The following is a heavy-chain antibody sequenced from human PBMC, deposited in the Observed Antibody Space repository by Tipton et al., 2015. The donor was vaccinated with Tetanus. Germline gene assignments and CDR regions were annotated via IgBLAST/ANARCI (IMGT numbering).Heavy chain of an antibody. CDR1: GGSVSSGHYY. Sequence: TLSLTCTVSGGSVSSGHYYWSWIRQPPGKGLEWIGYIYSTARTNYIPSLQSRVTMSLDTSKYQFCLHLSSVTAADTAFYYCASVPYYDSGTYSSFDYWGQGTLVTVSS. CDR3: ASVPYYDSGTYSSFDY. CDR2: IYSTART. V-gene: IGHV4-61*01. D-gene: IGHD3-10*01. J-gene: IGHJ4*02.